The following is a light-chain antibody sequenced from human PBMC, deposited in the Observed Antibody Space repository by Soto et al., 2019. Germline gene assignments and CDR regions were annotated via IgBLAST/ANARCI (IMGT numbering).Light chain of an antibody. CDR3: SSYTSSSTYV. CDR2: DFS. V-gene: IGLV2-14*01. Sequence: QSVLTQPASVSGSPGQSITIACTGTSSDVGGYNYVSWYQQHPGQAPKLMIYDFSNRPSGVFNRFSGSKSGNTASLTISRRQAEPEAYYYCSSYTSSSTYVFGTGTKLTVL. J-gene: IGLJ1*01. CDR1: SSDVGGYNY.